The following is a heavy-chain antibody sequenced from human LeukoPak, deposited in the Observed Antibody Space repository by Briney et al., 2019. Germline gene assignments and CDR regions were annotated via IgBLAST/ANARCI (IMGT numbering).Heavy chain of an antibody. Sequence: GESLKISCKVSGYRFTCYWIGWVRQMPGKGLEWMGIIFPADSDAKYSPSFQGQVTISADKSNNTAYVQWSSLKASDTAIYYCARRGLYYFDYWGQGTLVTVSS. CDR2: IFPADSDA. J-gene: IGHJ4*02. D-gene: IGHD6-25*01. CDR1: GYRFTCYW. CDR3: ARRGLYYFDY. V-gene: IGHV5-51*01.